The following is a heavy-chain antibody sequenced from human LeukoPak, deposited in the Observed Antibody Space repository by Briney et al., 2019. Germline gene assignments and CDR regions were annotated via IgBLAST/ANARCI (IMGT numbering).Heavy chain of an antibody. CDR2: IYYSGST. D-gene: IGHD4-17*01. CDR3: ARDFRDGDSVFYYYYMDV. J-gene: IGHJ6*03. V-gene: IGHV4-59*02. Sequence: SETLSLTCTVSGGSVSSHYWSWIRQPPGKGLEWIGYIYYSGSTNCNPSLKNRGTILIDTSKNQFSLKLSSVTAADTAVYYCARDFRDGDSVFYYYYMDVWGKGTTVTVSS. CDR1: GGSVSSHY.